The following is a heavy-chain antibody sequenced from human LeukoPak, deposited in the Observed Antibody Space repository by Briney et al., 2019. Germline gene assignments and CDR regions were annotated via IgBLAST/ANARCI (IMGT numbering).Heavy chain of an antibody. D-gene: IGHD3-22*01. J-gene: IGHJ4*02. CDR3: ARDRSSGYGIDY. CDR2: IKSKTDGGTT. Sequence: GGSLRLSCEASEFTFTNAWMSWVRQAPGKGLEWVGRIKSKTDGGTTDYAAPVKGRFTISRDDSKNTLYLQMNSLRAEDTAVYYCARDRSSGYGIDYWGQGTLVTVSS. V-gene: IGHV3-15*01. CDR1: EFTFTNAW.